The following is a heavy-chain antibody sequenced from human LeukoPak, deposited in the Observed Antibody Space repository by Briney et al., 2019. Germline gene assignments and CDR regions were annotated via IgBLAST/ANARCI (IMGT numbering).Heavy chain of an antibody. V-gene: IGHV4-59*08. CDR3: ARGGAVAGRYNWFDR. J-gene: IGHJ5*02. CDR2: IYYSGST. Sequence: SETLSLTCTVSGGSISSYYWSWIRQPPGKGLEWIGYIYYSGSTNYNPSLKSRVTISVDTSKNQFSLKLSSVTAADTAVYYCARGGAVAGRYNWFDRWGQGTLVTVSS. CDR1: GGSISSYY. D-gene: IGHD6-19*01.